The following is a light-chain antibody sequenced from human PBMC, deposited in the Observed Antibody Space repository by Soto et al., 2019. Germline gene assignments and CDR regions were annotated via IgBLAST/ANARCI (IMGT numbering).Light chain of an antibody. V-gene: IGKV3-15*01. J-gene: IGKJ1*01. CDR1: QSVRSN. CDR3: QQYNDWPPWT. CDR2: GAS. Sequence: TVLTQAPATLSVSPGERVTLSCRASQSVRSNLAWYQQRPGQAPRLLISGASTRATGIPARFSGSGSGTEFTLTISSLQSEDFAIYYCQQYNDWPPWTFGQGTKVDIK.